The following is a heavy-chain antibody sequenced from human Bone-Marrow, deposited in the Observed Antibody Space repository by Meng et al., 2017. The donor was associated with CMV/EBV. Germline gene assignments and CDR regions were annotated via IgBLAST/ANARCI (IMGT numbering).Heavy chain of an antibody. CDR2: INHSGST. D-gene: IGHD3-3*01. CDR1: GGSFSGYY. Sequence: SETLSLTCAVYGGSFSGYYWSWIRQPPGKGLEWIGEINHSGSTNYNPSLKSRVTISVDTSKNQFSLKLSSVTAADTAVYYCARGNPYYDFWSGLDYWGQGTRVTVSS. CDR3: ARGNPYYDFWSGLDY. V-gene: IGHV4-34*01. J-gene: IGHJ4*02.